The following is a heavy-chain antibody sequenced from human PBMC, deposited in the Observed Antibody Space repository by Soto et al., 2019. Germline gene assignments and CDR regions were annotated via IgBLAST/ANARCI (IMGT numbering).Heavy chain of an antibody. V-gene: IGHV4-31*03. CDR3: VIVPPAISHYYGMDV. CDR1: GGSISSGGSY. J-gene: IGHJ6*02. CDR2: VNYSGST. Sequence: PSETLSLTCTVSGGSISSGGSYWSWIRQHPGKGLEWIGEVNYSGSTNYNPSLKSRVTISVDASKNQFSLRLISVTAADTAVYYCVIVPPAISHYYGMDVWGQGTTVTVSS. D-gene: IGHD2-2*02.